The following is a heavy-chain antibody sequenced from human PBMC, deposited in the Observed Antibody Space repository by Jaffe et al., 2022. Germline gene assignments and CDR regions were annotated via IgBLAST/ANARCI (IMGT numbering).Heavy chain of an antibody. V-gene: IGHV4-38-2*01. J-gene: IGHJ4*02. Sequence: QVQLQESGPGLVKPSETLSLTCAVSGYSISSGYYWGWIRQPPGKGLEWIGSIYHSGSTYYNPSLKSRVTISVDTSKNQFSLKLSSVTAADTAVYYCARHLGSGWRIDYWGQGTLVTVSS. CDR2: IYHSGST. CDR3: ARHLGSGWRIDY. CDR1: GYSISSGYY. D-gene: IGHD6-19*01.